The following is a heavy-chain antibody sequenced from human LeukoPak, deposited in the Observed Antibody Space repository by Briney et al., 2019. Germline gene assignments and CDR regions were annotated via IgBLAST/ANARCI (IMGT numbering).Heavy chain of an antibody. D-gene: IGHD2-21*02. CDR2: IYYSGTT. CDR3: ARYVVVTAKYYFDY. CDR1: GGSIASSGYY. J-gene: IGHJ4*02. Sequence: PSGTLSLTCTVSGGSIASSGYYWSWVRQPPGKGLEWIATIYYSGTTYYNAPLKSRVTISVDTSKNQFSLKLSSVTAADTAVYYCARYVVVTAKYYFDYWGQGTLVTVSS. V-gene: IGHV4-39*01.